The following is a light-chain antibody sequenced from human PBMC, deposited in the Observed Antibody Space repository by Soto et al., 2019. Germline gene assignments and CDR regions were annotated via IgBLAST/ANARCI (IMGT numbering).Light chain of an antibody. J-gene: IGLJ1*01. CDR3: SSYAGSKGV. CDR2: EVS. V-gene: IGLV2-8*01. Sequence: QSALTQPPSASGSPGQSVTISCTGTSSDVGGYNYVSWYQQHPGKAPKLMIYEVSKRTSGVPDRFSGSKSGNTASLTVSGLQAEDEADYYFSSYAGSKGVFGPGTKLTVL. CDR1: SSDVGGYNY.